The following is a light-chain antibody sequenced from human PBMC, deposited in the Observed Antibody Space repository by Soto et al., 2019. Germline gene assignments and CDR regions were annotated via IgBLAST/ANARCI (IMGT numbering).Light chain of an antibody. CDR3: QQYSTYTPRT. J-gene: IGKJ1*01. Sequence: DIQMTQSPSTLSSSVGDSVTITCRGSQSISSWLAWYQQKPGKAPKVLIYDASSLESGVPSRFSGSGSGTEFTLTISSLQPDDFATYYCQQYSTYTPRTFGQGTKVDIK. CDR1: QSISSW. V-gene: IGKV1-5*01. CDR2: DAS.